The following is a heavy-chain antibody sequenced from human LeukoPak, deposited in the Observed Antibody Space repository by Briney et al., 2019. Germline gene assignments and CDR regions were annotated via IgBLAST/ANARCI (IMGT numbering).Heavy chain of an antibody. CDR1: GFTFSDYC. J-gene: IGHJ4*02. D-gene: IGHD2-21*01. Sequence: PGGSLRLSCAASGFTFSDYCMSWIRQAPGKGLEWVSYISSSGSTIYYADSVKGRFTISRDNAKNSLYLQMNSLRAEDTAVYYCARDRSDSYYFDYWGQGTLVTVSS. CDR2: ISSSGSTI. CDR3: ARDRSDSYYFDY. V-gene: IGHV3-11*01.